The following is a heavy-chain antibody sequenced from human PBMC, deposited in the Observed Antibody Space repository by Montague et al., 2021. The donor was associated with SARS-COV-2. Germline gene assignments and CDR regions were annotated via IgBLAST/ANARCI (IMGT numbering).Heavy chain of an antibody. CDR2: ISYDGSNK. D-gene: IGHD3-10*01. V-gene: IGHV3-30-3*01. CDR3: AREGLSGSYYGFLDY. CDR1: GITFSSYA. Sequence: SLRLSCAASGITFSSYAMHWVRQAPGKGLEWVAVISYDGSNKYYADPVKGRFTISRDNSKNTLYLQMNSLRAEDTAVYYCAREGLSGSYYGFLDYWGQGTLVTVS. J-gene: IGHJ4*02.